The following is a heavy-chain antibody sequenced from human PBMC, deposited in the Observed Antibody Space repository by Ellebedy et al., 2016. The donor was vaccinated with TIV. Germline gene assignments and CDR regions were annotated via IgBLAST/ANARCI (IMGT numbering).Heavy chain of an antibody. J-gene: IGHJ3*02. D-gene: IGHD6-19*01. Sequence: AASVKVSCKTSGYTFSRHGLTWVRQAPGQGLEWMGWISTYSGNTKYAQKFQGRVTMPTDTSTGTAYMELRSLTSDDTAVYYCAREAESDALDIWGQGTMVIVSS. CDR1: GYTFSRHG. V-gene: IGHV1-18*01. CDR2: ISTYSGNT. CDR3: AREAESDALDI.